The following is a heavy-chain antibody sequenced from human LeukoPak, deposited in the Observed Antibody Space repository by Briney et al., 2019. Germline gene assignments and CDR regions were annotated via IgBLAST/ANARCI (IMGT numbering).Heavy chain of an antibody. CDR1: GGSISSHY. D-gene: IGHD2-2*01. J-gene: IGHJ3*02. V-gene: IGHV4-59*11. CDR2: IYYSGST. Sequence: SETLSLTCTVSGGSISSHYWSWIRQPPGKGLEWIGYIYYSGSTNCNPSLKSRVTISVDTSKNQFSLKLSSVTAADTAVYYCASSSTSSDAFDIWGQGTMVTVSS. CDR3: ASSSTSSDAFDI.